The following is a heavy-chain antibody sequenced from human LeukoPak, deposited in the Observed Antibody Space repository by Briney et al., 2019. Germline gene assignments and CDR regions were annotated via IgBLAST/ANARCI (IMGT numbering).Heavy chain of an antibody. D-gene: IGHD6-13*01. CDR2: IYYSGST. V-gene: IGHV4-39*01. J-gene: IGHJ5*02. CDR3: ASDEVTGPRIAAAGTRWFDT. CDR1: GGSISSSTYY. Sequence: SETLSLTCTVSGGSISSSTYYWGWIRQPPGKGLEWIGSIYYSGSTYYNLSLKGRVTISVDTSKNQFSLKLSSVTAADTAVYYCASDEVTGPRIAAAGTRWFDTWGQGTLVTVSS.